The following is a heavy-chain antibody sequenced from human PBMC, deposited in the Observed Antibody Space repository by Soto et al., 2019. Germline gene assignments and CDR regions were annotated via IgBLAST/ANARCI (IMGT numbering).Heavy chain of an antibody. D-gene: IGHD2-15*01. V-gene: IGHV3-48*02. CDR1: GFTFSSYS. CDR3: ARDPRPPWLGYCSGGSCYPSYYYYYGMDV. CDR2: ISSSSSTI. Sequence: GGSLRLSCAASGFTFSSYSMNWVRQAPGKGLEWVSYISSSSSTIYYADSVKGRFTISRDNAKNSLYLQMNSLRDEDTAVYYCARDPRPPWLGYCSGGSCYPSYYYYYGMDVWGQGTTVTVSS. J-gene: IGHJ6*02.